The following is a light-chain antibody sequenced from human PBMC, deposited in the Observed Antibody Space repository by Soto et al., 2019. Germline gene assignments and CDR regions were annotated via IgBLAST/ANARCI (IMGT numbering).Light chain of an antibody. J-gene: IGKJ1*01. V-gene: IGKV1-5*03. CDR1: QNIGVW. CDR3: QQWSLYSWT. CDR2: KTS. Sequence: DIRMTQSPSTLSASVGDRVTIACRASQNIGVWLAWYQQKPGKVPSLLIYKTSTLEDGVPSRFSGTGSGTDFTLTIYNLQPDDVATYYCQQWSLYSWTFGQGTKVEI.